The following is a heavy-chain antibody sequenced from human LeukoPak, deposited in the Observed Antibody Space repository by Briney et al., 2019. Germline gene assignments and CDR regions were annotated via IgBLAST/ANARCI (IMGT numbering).Heavy chain of an antibody. CDR2: ISGNGAGP. CDR3: AKPQYYYDSRRYSAGDH. J-gene: IGHJ4*02. Sequence: SGGSPTLSCAASGFTFSSYAMSWVRQAPGKGLEWLSDISGNGAGPHYADSVKGRFTISRDNSKNTLYLQMNSLRAEDTAVYYCAKPQYYYDSRRYSAGDHWGQGTLASVSS. CDR1: GFTFSSYA. D-gene: IGHD3-22*01. V-gene: IGHV3-23*01.